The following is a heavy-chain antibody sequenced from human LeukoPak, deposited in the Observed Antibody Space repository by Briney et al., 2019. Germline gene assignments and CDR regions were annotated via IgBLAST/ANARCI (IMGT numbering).Heavy chain of an antibody. CDR3: AKPDYGGFDY. V-gene: IGHV3-23*01. Sequence: GGSLRLSCAASGFTFSSYAMSWVRQAPGKGLEWVSAITGGGSDTFHADSVKGRFTISRDNSESTLYVQMNSLRAEDTAVYYCAKPDYGGFDYWGQGTLVTVSS. CDR2: ITGGGSDT. D-gene: IGHD4-23*01. CDR1: GFTFSSYA. J-gene: IGHJ4*02.